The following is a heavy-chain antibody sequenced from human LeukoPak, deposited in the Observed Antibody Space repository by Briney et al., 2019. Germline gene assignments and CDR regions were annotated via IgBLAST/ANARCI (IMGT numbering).Heavy chain of an antibody. D-gene: IGHD3-10*01. CDR3: ARGLSRFGETDY. J-gene: IGHJ4*02. V-gene: IGHV4-59*01. Sequence: SETLSLTCTASGGSISSYYWSWIRQPPGKGLEWIGYIYYSGSTNYNPSLKSRVTISVDTSKNQFSLKLSSVTAADTAVYYCARGLSRFGETDYWGQGTLVTVSS. CDR1: GGSISSYY. CDR2: IYYSGST.